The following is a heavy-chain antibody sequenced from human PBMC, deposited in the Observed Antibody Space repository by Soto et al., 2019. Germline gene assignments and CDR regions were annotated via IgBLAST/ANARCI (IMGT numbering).Heavy chain of an antibody. J-gene: IGHJ6*02. Sequence: GGSLRLSCAASGFTFSSYSMNWVRQAPGKGLEWVSYISSSSSTIYYADSVKGRFTISRDNAKNSLYLQMNSLRDEDTAVYYCARDSIGTMYYYGSGSYYDYYYYYGMDVWGQGTTVTVSS. V-gene: IGHV3-48*02. CDR2: ISSSSSTI. CDR1: GFTFSSYS. CDR3: ARDSIGTMYYYGSGSYYDYYYYYGMDV. D-gene: IGHD3-10*01.